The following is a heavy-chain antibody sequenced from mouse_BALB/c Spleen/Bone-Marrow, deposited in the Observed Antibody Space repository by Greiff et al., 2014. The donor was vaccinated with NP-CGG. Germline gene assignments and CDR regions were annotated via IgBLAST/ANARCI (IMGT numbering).Heavy chain of an antibody. CDR1: GFTFTDNY. CDR2: IRNKANGYTT. V-gene: IGHV7-3*02. CDR3: ARDSDWFAY. Sequence: EVHLVESGGGLVQPGGSLRPSCATSGFTFTDNYMTWVRQPPGKALEWLGFIRNKANGYTTEYSASVKGRFTISRDNSQSILYLQMNTLRAEDSATYYCARDSDWFAYWGQGTLVTVSA. J-gene: IGHJ3*01.